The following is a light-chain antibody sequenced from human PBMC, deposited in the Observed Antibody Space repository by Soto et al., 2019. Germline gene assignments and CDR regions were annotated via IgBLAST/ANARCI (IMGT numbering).Light chain of an antibody. J-gene: IGLJ2*01. CDR1: SSNIGSNS. Sequence: QAVVTQPPSVSAAPRQKVTISCSGSSSNIGSNSVCWYQQLPGTAPKLVIYDNDKRPSGIPDRFSGSKSGTSATPGITGLQTGDEADYYCGTWDSSLSVVVFGGGTKLTVL. CDR3: GTWDSSLSVVV. V-gene: IGLV1-51*01. CDR2: DND.